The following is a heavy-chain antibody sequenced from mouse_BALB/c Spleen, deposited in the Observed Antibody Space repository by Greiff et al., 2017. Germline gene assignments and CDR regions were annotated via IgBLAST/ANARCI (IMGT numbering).Heavy chain of an antibody. J-gene: IGHJ4*01. CDR3: ARCGPLFGDY. V-gene: IGHV1-82*01. Sequence: QVQLQQSGPELVKPGASVKISCKASGYAFSSSWMNWVKQRPGQGLEWIGRIYPGDGDTNYNGKFKGKATLTADKSSSTAYMQLSSLTSVDSAVYFCARCGPLFGDYWGQGTSVTVSS. D-gene: IGHD1-1*02. CDR1: GYAFSSSW. CDR2: IYPGDGDT.